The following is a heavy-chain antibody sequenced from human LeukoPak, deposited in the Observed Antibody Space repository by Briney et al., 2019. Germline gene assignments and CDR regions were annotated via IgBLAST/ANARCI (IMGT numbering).Heavy chain of an antibody. CDR2: IIPIFGTA. V-gene: IGHV1-69*01. Sequence: LVKVSCKASGGTFSSYAISWVRQAPGQGLEWMGGIIPIFGTANYAQKFQGRVTITADESTSTAYMELSSLRSEDTAVYYCARDLKDGGLELLAYWGQGTLVTVSS. CDR1: GGTFSSYA. D-gene: IGHD1-7*01. J-gene: IGHJ4*02. CDR3: ARDLKDGGLELLAY.